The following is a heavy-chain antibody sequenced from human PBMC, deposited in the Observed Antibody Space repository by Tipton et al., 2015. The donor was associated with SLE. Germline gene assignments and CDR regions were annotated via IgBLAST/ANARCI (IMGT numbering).Heavy chain of an antibody. CDR2: IYYSGTT. Sequence: TLSLTCTVSGGSISSFYWSWIRQPPGKGLEWIGYIYYSGTTSYNPSLKSRVTISVDTSKNQFSLTLSSVTAADTAVYYCARTERAFDVWGEGTMVSVSS. V-gene: IGHV4-59*01. CDR3: ARTERAFDV. CDR1: GGSISSFY. J-gene: IGHJ3*01.